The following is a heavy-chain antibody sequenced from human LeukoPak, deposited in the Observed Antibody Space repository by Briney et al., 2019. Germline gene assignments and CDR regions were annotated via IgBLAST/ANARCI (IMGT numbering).Heavy chain of an antibody. CDR3: ARGSEVYSSGWYRIDY. CDR1: GGSISSSSYY. CDR2: IYYSGST. Sequence: SETLSLTCTVSGGSISSSSYYGGWIRQPPGKGLEWIGSIYYSGSTYYNPSLKSRVTISVDTSKNQFSLKLSSVTAADTAVYYCARGSEVYSSGWYRIDYWGQGTLVTVSS. D-gene: IGHD6-19*01. V-gene: IGHV4-39*07. J-gene: IGHJ4*02.